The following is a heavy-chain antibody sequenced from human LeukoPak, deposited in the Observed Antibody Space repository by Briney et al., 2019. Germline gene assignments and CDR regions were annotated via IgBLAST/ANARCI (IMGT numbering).Heavy chain of an antibody. CDR2: INPTGGTT. V-gene: IGHV1-46*01. J-gene: IGHJ4*02. CDR1: GYTFTAYF. Sequence: ASVKVSCKASGYTFTAYFIHWVRQAPGQGFEWMGMINPTGGTTTYAQNFQGRVTMTSETSTATVYMELSSLRSEDTAVHYCARLGVRDGYNRDDFWAQGTLVTVSS. CDR3: ARLGVRDGYNRDDF. D-gene: IGHD5-24*01.